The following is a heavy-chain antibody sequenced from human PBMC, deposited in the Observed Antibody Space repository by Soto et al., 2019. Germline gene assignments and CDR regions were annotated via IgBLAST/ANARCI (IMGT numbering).Heavy chain of an antibody. Sequence: GGSLRLSCAASGFTFSNAWMSWVRQAPGKGLEWVGRIKSKTDGGTTDYAAPVKGRFTISRDDSKNTLYLQMNSLKTEDTAVYSCTVRYCTNGVCYTDAFDIWGQGTMVTVSS. J-gene: IGHJ3*02. V-gene: IGHV3-15*01. CDR1: GFTFSNAW. D-gene: IGHD2-8*01. CDR2: IKSKTDGGTT. CDR3: TVRYCTNGVCYTDAFDI.